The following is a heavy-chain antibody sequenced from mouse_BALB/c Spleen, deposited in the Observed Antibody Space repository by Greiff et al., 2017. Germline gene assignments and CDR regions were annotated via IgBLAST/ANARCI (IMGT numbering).Heavy chain of an antibody. V-gene: IGHV1-54*01. CDR3: ASFSFKDYYYAMDY. J-gene: IGHJ4*01. CDR1: GYAFTNYL. CDR2: INPGSGGT. Sequence: QVQLQQSGAELVRPGTSVKVSCKASGYAFTNYLIEWVKQRPGQGLEWIGVINPGSGGTNYNEKFKGKATLTADKSSSTAYMQLSSLTSDDSAVYFCASFSFKDYYYAMDYWGQGTSVTVSS.